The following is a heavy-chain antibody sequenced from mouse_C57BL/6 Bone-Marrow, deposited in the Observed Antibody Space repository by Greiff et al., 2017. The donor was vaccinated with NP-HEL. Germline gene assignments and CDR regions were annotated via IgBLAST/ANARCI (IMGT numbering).Heavy chain of an antibody. CDR3: TPDCYYPYWYVDV. CDR2: IDPENGDT. D-gene: IGHD2-3*01. V-gene: IGHV14-4*01. CDR1: GFNIKDDY. Sequence: VQLKESGAELVRPGASVKLSCTASGFNIKDDYMHWVKQRPEQGLAWIGWIDPENGDTEYASKFQGKATITADTSSNTAYLQLSSLTSEDTAVYYCTPDCYYPYWYVDVWGTGTTVTVSS. J-gene: IGHJ1*03.